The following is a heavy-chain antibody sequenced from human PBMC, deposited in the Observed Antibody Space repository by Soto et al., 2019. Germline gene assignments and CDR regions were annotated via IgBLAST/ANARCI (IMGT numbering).Heavy chain of an antibody. V-gene: IGHV1-18*01. Sequence: ASVKVSCKASGYTFTSYGISWVRQAPGQGLEWMGWISAYNGNTNYAQKLQGRVTMTTDTSTSTAYMELRSLRSDVTAVYYCARIAAAGTGWSGAYYYYGMDVWGQGTTVTVSS. CDR3: ARIAAAGTGWSGAYYYYGMDV. D-gene: IGHD6-13*01. CDR1: GYTFTSYG. CDR2: ISAYNGNT. J-gene: IGHJ6*02.